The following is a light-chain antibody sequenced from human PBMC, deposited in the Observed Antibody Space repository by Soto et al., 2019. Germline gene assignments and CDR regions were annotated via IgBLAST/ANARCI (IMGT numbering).Light chain of an antibody. CDR2: GAS. CDR1: QSVSSSY. Sequence: EIVLTQSPGTLSLSPGERATLSCRASQSVSSSYLAWHQQKPGQAPRLLIYGASSRATGIPDRFSGSGSGTDFTLTISRLEPEDFAVYFCQQYGNSPPNTFGQGTKVDIK. CDR3: QQYGNSPPNT. V-gene: IGKV3-20*01. J-gene: IGKJ2*01.